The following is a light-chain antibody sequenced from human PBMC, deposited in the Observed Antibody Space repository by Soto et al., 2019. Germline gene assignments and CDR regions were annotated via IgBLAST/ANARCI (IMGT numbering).Light chain of an antibody. V-gene: IGKV3-15*01. CDR3: QQYYHWPPFT. J-gene: IGKJ2*01. Sequence: EIVMTQSPATLSVSPGERATLSCRASPSISNNLAWYQQKPGQAPRLLIYGASTRATGIPARFSGSGSGTGFTLTISSLQSEDFAIYYCQQYYHWPPFTFGQGTKLGIK. CDR2: GAS. CDR1: PSISNN.